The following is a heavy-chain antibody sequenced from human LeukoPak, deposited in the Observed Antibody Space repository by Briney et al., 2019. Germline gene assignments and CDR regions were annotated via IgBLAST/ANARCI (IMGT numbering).Heavy chain of an antibody. CDR3: AKGGGYYDFWSGYYYYMDV. CDR1: GFTFSSYG. Sequence: PGGSLRLSCAASGFTFSSYGMHWVRQAPGKGLEWVAVISYDGSNKYYADSVKGRFTISRDNSKNTLYLQMNSLRAEDTAVYYCAKGGGYYDFWSGYYYYMDVWGKGTTVTVSS. CDR2: ISYDGSNK. J-gene: IGHJ6*03. V-gene: IGHV3-30*18. D-gene: IGHD3-3*01.